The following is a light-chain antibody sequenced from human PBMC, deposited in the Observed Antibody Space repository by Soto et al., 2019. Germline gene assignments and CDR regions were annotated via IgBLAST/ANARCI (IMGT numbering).Light chain of an antibody. Sequence: DIQMTQSPSSLSASVGDRVTITCRASQSITNYLNWYQQKVGKAPQLLIYAASTLQSGVPSRFSCIGSGTDFTLTINNMQPEDFATYYCQQSYSIPLTFGGGTKVE. CDR2: AAS. V-gene: IGKV1-39*01. J-gene: IGKJ4*01. CDR1: QSITNY. CDR3: QQSYSIPLT.